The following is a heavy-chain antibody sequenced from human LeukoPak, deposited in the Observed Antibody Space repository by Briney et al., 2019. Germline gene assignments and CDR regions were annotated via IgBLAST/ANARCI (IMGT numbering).Heavy chain of an antibody. J-gene: IGHJ4*02. Sequence: GGSLRLSCAASGFTFSSYSMNWVRQAPGKGLEWVSYISSSSSTIYYADSVKGRFTISRDNAKNSLYLQMNSLRAEDTAVYYCARSRWGTTSDYWGQGTLVTVSS. D-gene: IGHD3-16*01. V-gene: IGHV3-48*01. CDR3: ARSRWGTTSDY. CDR1: GFTFSSYS. CDR2: ISSSSSTI.